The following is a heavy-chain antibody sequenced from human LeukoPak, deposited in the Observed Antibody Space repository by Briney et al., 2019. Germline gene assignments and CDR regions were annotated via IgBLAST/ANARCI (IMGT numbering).Heavy chain of an antibody. J-gene: IGHJ4*02. CDR3: TTESSGSLPY. CDR2: IKNKADCGEI. Sequence: PGGSLRLSCAASGFIFSDTYINWVRQIPGTGLEWVGLIKNKADCGEIEYAAPVKDRFTISRDDSKNTVYLQMSSLKTEDTAVYYCTTESSGSLPYWGQGTLVTVSS. D-gene: IGHD1-26*01. V-gene: IGHV3-15*07. CDR1: GFIFSDTY.